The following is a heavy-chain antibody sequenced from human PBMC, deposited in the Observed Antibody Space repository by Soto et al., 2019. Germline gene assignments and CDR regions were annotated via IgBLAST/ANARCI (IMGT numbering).Heavy chain of an antibody. J-gene: IGHJ5*02. Sequence: HPGGSLRLSCAASGFTFSNYAMTWVRQAPGKGLEWVAAISGGGGGTYYADPVKGRFTISRDNSKNTLHLQMNNLRAEDTATYYCARDLGWFDPWGQGTLVTVSS. CDR3: ARDLGWFDP. CDR1: GFTFSNYA. CDR2: ISGGGGGT. V-gene: IGHV3-23*01.